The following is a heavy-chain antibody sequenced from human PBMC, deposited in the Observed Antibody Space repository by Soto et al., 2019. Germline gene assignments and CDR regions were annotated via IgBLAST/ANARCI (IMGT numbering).Heavy chain of an antibody. CDR2: ISPWKGNT. CDR1: GYNFMPYG. D-gene: IGHD1-26*01. V-gene: IGHV1-18*04. Sequence: ASGKVSCKASGYNFMPYGVNWVRQAPGQGLEWMGWISPWKGNTNYAQSFQGRVTMTTDTSTSTAYMELRSLTSDDTAVYYCAGDLVPSGIYYTHYWVRGPLFTLS. CDR3: AGDLVPSGIYYTHY. J-gene: IGHJ4*02.